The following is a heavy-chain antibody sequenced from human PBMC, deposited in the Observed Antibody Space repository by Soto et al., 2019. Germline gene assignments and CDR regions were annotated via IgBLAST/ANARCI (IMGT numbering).Heavy chain of an antibody. D-gene: IGHD2-15*01. J-gene: IGHJ4*02. CDR1: GYTFTSYG. Sequence: GASVKVSCKASGYTFTSYGTSWVRQAPGQGLEWMGWISAYNGNTNYAQKLQGRVTMTTDTSTSTAYMELRSLRSDDTAVYYCARGHCSGGSCYSGPWDHWGQGTLVTVSS. CDR3: ARGHCSGGSCYSGPWDH. CDR2: ISAYNGNT. V-gene: IGHV1-18*04.